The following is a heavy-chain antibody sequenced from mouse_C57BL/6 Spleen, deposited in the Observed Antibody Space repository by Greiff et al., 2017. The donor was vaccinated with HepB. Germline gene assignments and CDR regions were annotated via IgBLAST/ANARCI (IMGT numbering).Heavy chain of an antibody. D-gene: IGHD1-1*01. V-gene: IGHV1-5*01. Sequence: EVQLQQSGTVLARPGASVKMSCKTSGYTFTSYWMHWVKQRPGQGLEWIGAIYPGNSDTSYNQEFKGKAKLTAVTSASTAYMELSSLTNEDSAVYYCTRADYYGSSYVGYYAMDYWGQGTSVTVSS. J-gene: IGHJ4*01. CDR2: IYPGNSDT. CDR1: GYTFTSYW. CDR3: TRADYYGSSYVGYYAMDY.